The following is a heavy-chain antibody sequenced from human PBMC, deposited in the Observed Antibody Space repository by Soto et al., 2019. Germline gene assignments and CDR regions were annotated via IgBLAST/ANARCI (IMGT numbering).Heavy chain of an antibody. J-gene: IGHJ3*02. D-gene: IGHD2-15*01. CDR2: ILFDGSNK. Sequence: PGRSLRLSCAASGFTFRSYGMHWVRQAPGKGLEWVAVILFDGSNKYYADSVKGRFTISRDNSKNTLYLQLTSLRVEDTAVYYCAKGGGIGDAFDIWGQGTMVTVSS. CDR3: AKGGGIGDAFDI. CDR1: GFTFRSYG. V-gene: IGHV3-30*18.